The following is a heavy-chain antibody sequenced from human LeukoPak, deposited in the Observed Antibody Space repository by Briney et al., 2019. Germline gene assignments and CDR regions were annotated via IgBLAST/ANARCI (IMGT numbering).Heavy chain of an antibody. CDR3: AKDRLYYYDSSGYYPGRWDYYFDY. CDR1: GFTFSSYG. D-gene: IGHD3-22*01. V-gene: IGHV3-30*02. Sequence: PGGSLRLSCAASGFTFSSYGMHWVRQAPGKGLEWVAFIRYDGSNKYYADSVKGRFTISRDNSKNTLYLQMNSLRAEDTAVYYCAKDRLYYYDSSGYYPGRWDYYFDYWGQGTLVTVSS. CDR2: IRYDGSNK. J-gene: IGHJ4*02.